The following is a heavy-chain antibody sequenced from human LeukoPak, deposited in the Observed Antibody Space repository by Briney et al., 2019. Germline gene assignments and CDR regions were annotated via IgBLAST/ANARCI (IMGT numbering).Heavy chain of an antibody. J-gene: IGHJ4*02. CDR2: INWNSGSI. Sequence: GGSLRLSCAASGFTFDDYAMHWVRQAPGKGLEWVSGINWNSGSIGYADSVKGRFTISRDNAKNSLYLQMNSLRAEDTAVYYCARRSRVVVAAAHFDYWGQGTLVTVSS. D-gene: IGHD2-15*01. V-gene: IGHV3-9*01. CDR1: GFTFDDYA. CDR3: ARRSRVVVAAAHFDY.